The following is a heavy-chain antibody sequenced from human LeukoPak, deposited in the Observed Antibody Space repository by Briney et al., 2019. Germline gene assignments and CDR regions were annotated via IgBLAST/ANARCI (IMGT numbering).Heavy chain of an antibody. CDR3: ARGPIAVAGSDEAFDI. D-gene: IGHD6-19*01. CDR1: GGSISSSNW. Sequence: PSGTLSHTCAVSGGSISSSNWWSWVRQPPGQGLEWIGEIYHSGSTNYNPSLKSRVTISVDKSKNQFSLKLSSVTAADTAVYYCARGPIAVAGSDEAFDIWGQGTMVTVSS. V-gene: IGHV4-4*02. J-gene: IGHJ3*02. CDR2: IYHSGST.